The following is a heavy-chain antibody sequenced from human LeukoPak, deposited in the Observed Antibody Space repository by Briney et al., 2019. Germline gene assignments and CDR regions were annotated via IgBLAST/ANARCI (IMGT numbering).Heavy chain of an antibody. V-gene: IGHV3-69-1*01. CDR3: ASGGLQIVATKSYYYYGMDV. CDR2: ISSSSTI. CDR1: GFTLSTYW. Sequence: GGSLRLSCAVSGFTLSTYWMHWVRQAPGKGLEWVSYISSSSTIYYADSVKGRFTISRDNAKNSLYLQMNSLRAEDTAVYYCASGGLQIVATKSYYYYGMDVWGQGTTVTVSS. J-gene: IGHJ6*02. D-gene: IGHD5-12*01.